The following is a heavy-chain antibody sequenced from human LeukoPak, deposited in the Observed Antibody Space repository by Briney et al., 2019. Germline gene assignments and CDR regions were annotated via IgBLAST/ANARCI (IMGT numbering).Heavy chain of an antibody. CDR1: GFTFDDYA. V-gene: IGHV3-43D*03. CDR2: ISWDGGII. D-gene: IGHD3-10*01. Sequence: GGSLRLSCAASGFTFDDYAMHWVRQAPGKGLEWVSLISWDGGIIYYADSVKGRFTISRDNSKNSLYLQMNSLRADDTAVYYCTRPDYYRGAESYGGDYWGQGALVTVSS. CDR3: TRPDYYRGAESYGGDY. J-gene: IGHJ4*02.